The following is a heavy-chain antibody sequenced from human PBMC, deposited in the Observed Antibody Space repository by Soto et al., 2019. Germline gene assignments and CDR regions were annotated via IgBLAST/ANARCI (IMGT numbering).Heavy chain of an antibody. CDR3: ARHWESIPGDDFYYYGMDV. J-gene: IGHJ6*02. Sequence: GESRKISCNSSGYRFASYWIAWVRQMPGKGLDWMGINSPGDSDTRYSPSFQGQVTISADRSINTAYLQWSSLKASDTAIYYCARHWESIPGDDFYYYGMDVWGQATKVTV. CDR1: GYRFASYW. CDR2: NSPGDSDT. D-gene: IGHD2-2*02. V-gene: IGHV5-51*01.